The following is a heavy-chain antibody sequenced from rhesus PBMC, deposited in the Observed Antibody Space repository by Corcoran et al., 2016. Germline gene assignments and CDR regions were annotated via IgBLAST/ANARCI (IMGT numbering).Heavy chain of an antibody. Sequence: QVQLQESGPGVVKPSETLSLTCAVSGGSISDSYRWSWIRQPPGKGLEWIGYIYGSSTRTNYNPSLKSRVTISKDTSKNQFSLKLSSVTAADTAVYYCARGMGGSGYFDLWGPGTPITISS. CDR3: ARGMGGSGYFDL. J-gene: IGHJ2*01. V-gene: IGHV4S10*01. CDR1: GGSISDSYR. D-gene: IGHD3-34*01. CDR2: IYGSSTRT.